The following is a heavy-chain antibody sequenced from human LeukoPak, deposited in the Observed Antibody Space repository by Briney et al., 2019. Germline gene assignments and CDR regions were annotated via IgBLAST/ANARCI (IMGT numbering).Heavy chain of an antibody. CDR2: ISGSGGST. V-gene: IGHV3-23*01. J-gene: IGHJ3*02. D-gene: IGHD3-10*01. Sequence: GGSLRLSCAASGFTFSSYGMSWVRQAPGKGLEWVSIISGSGGSTYHADSVKGRFTISRDNSKNTLYLQMNSLRAEDTAVYYCVKDHDYYTSGPIWGQGTMVTVSS. CDR1: GFTFSSYG. CDR3: VKDHDYYTSGPI.